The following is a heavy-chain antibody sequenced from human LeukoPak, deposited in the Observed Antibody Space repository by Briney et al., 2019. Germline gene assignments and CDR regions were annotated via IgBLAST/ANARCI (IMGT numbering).Heavy chain of an antibody. CDR3: AREASTEIIGGMDV. V-gene: IGHV3-33*01. Sequence: GRSLRLSCAASGFSFSNNGIHWVRQAPGKGLEWVAFIQSNGNPKYYADSVRGRFTISRDNSKKTCYLQIDSLRVEDTAVYYCAREASTEIIGGMDVRGQGTTVTVTS. J-gene: IGHJ6*02. CDR2: IQSNGNPK. D-gene: IGHD2-8*02. CDR1: GFSFSNNG.